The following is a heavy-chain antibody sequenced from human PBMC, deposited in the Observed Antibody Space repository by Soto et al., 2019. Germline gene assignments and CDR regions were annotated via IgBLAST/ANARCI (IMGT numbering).Heavy chain of an antibody. V-gene: IGHV2-26*01. CDR3: ARFYSSNWPKKERWFDP. D-gene: IGHD6-13*01. CDR1: GFSLSNTRVG. J-gene: IGHJ5*02. CDR2: IFSNDEK. Sequence: QVTLKESGPVFVNPTETLTLTCTVSGFSLSNTRVGVSWIRQPPGKALEWLAHIFSNDEKSYGRSLKSRLTISMDTAASQVVLTMTNMDPVDTATYFCARFYSSNWPKKERWFDPWGQGTLVTVSS.